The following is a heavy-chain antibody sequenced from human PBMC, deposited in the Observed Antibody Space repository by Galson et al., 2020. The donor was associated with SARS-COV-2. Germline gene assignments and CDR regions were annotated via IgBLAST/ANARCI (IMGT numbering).Heavy chain of an antibody. D-gene: IGHD3-9*01. Sequence: ASVKVSCKASGYTFTSYYMHWVRQAPGQGLEGMGRINPIGGSTSHAHKFQGRVTMTRDTSTSTVYMELSSLRSEDTAVYYCGRAKMPPNFGWFHSPNYYYYYGMDVWGQGTTVTVSS. V-gene: IGHV1-46*01. CDR2: INPIGGST. CDR3: GRAKMPPNFGWFHSPNYYYYYGMDV. CDR1: GYTFTSYY. J-gene: IGHJ6*02.